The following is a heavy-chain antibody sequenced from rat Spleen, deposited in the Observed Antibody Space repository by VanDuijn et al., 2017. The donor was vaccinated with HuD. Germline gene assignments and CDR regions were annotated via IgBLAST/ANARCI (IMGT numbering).Heavy chain of an antibody. CDR2: LWGDGST. CDR3: ARLGGLWRGTYGIMDA. CDR1: GFSLISNS. V-gene: IGHV2-1*01. J-gene: IGHJ4*01. Sequence: QVQLKESGPGLVQPSQTLSLTCTVSGFSLISNSVHWVRQPPGKGLEWMGGLWGDGSTDYNSTLKSRLSISRDTSKSQVFLKMNSLQTEDTATYYCARLGGLWRGTYGIMDAWGQGASVTVPS. D-gene: IGHD2-1*01.